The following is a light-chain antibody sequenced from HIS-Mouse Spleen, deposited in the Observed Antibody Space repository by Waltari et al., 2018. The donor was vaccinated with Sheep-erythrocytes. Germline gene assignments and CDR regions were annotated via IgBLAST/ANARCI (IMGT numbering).Light chain of an antibody. Sequence: SYELTQPPSVSVSPGQTASITCSGDKLGDKYACWYQQKPGQSPVLVIYQDSERPSGIPERFPGSNSGNTATLTISGTQAMDEADYYCQAWDSSTAWVFGGGTKLTVL. CDR1: KLGDKY. V-gene: IGLV3-1*01. CDR3: QAWDSSTAWV. CDR2: QDS. J-gene: IGLJ3*02.